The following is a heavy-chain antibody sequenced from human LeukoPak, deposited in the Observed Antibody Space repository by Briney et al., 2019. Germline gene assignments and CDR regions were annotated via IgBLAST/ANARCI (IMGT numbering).Heavy chain of an antibody. Sequence: PGGSLRLSCAASGFIFTDYWMNWVRQAPGKGLEWVAMIKYDGIDKKYLDSVKGRFTISRDNTKNSLYLQMSSLRVEDTAVYYCARDGAPDAHCSSTSCAIRWGQGTLVTVSS. J-gene: IGHJ4*02. CDR2: IKYDGIDK. V-gene: IGHV3-7*01. D-gene: IGHD2-2*01. CDR3: ARDGAPDAHCSSTSCAIR. CDR1: GFIFTDYW.